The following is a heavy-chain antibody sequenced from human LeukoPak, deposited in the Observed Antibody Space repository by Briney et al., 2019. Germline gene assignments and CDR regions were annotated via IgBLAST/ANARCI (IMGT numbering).Heavy chain of an antibody. CDR3: AKDLGGSGSYYEPNYFDY. CDR1: GFTFSNYG. V-gene: IGHV3-30*18. J-gene: IGHJ4*02. Sequence: GGSLRLSCAASGFTFSNYGMHWVRQAPGKGLECVAVISYDGSNKYYADSVKGRFTISRDNSKNTLYLQMNSLRAEDTAVYYCAKDLGGSGSYYEPNYFDYWGQGTLVTVSS. CDR2: ISYDGSNK. D-gene: IGHD3-10*01.